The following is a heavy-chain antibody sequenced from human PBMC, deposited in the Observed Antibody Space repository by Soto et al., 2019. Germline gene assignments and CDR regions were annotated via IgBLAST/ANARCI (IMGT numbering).Heavy chain of an antibody. D-gene: IGHD2-15*01. CDR3: ALSYCSGGSCHPRFDY. J-gene: IGHJ4*02. Sequence: GLDLEWLALIYWDDDKRYSPSLKSRLTITKDTSKNQVVLTMTNMDPVDTATYYCALSYCSGGSCHPRFDYWGQGTLVTVSS. V-gene: IGHV2-5*02. CDR2: IYWDDDK.